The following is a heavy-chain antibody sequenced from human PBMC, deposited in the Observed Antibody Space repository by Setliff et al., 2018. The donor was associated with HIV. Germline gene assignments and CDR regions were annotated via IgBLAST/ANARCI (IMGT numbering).Heavy chain of an antibody. J-gene: IGHJ6*03. Sequence: ASVKVSCKTSGYTFTNYAMHWVRQAPGQSLEWMGWINTATGDTKYSERFRDRITIFRDTSANTAYVDLGSLRSDDTAMYFCARESTVVLGDDVDNNHYFYMDVWGKGTTVTVS. CDR3: ARESTVVLGDDVDNNHYFYMDV. CDR2: INTATGDT. CDR1: GYTFTNYA. V-gene: IGHV1-3*04. D-gene: IGHD3-16*01.